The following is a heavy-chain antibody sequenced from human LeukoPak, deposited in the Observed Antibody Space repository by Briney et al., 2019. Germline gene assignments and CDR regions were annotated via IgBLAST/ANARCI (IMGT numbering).Heavy chain of an antibody. CDR1: GAPIGSGGYY. CDR3: ASGDGYNYRYFDY. D-gene: IGHD3-22*01. V-gene: IGHV4-31*03. J-gene: IGHJ4*02. Sequence: PSETLSLTCTVSGAPIGSGGYYWTWIRQPPGKGLEWIGYIHDSGSTYYKPSLKSRITISLDTSKNQFSVELSSVTAADTAVYYCASGDGYNYRYFDYWGQGTLVAVSS. CDR2: IHDSGST.